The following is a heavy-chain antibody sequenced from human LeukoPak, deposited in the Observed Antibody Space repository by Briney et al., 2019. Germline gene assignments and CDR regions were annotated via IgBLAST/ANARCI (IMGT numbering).Heavy chain of an antibody. J-gene: IGHJ5*01. CDR2: IYTIGST. CDR1: GGSISSGNYY. D-gene: IGHD6-6*01. Sequence: PSETLSLTCSVSGGSISSGNYYWSWIRQPAGRALEWIGRIYTIGSTNYSPSLKSRVTISVDTSKNQFSLKLSSVTAADTAVYYCARLATPSTMAARGRSWFESWGQGTLVTVSS. V-gene: IGHV4-61*02. CDR3: ARLATPSTMAARGRSWFES.